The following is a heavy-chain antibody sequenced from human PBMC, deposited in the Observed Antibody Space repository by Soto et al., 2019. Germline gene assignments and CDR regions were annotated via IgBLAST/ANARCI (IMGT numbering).Heavy chain of an antibody. CDR3: VGGKYDVDD. CDR2: ISYDGSNK. D-gene: IGHD3-10*01. J-gene: IGHJ4*02. Sequence: QVQLVASVGGVVQPGRSLRLSCAASGFPFSSYGMHWVREAPGKGLEWVAVISYDGSNKYYADSVKGRFTISRDNAARTRYLQLNSLRPEDAAVHECVGGKYDVDDRGQGTLVTVSP. V-gene: IGHV3-30*03. CDR1: GFPFSSYG.